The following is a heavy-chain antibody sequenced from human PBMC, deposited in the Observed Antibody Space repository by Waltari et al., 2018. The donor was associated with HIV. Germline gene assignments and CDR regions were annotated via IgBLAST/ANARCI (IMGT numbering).Heavy chain of an antibody. Sequence: QVQLVQSGAEVKKPGSSVKVSCKASGGAFSSSTINWVRKAPGQGLEWLGRIIPMSNTPNNAQKFQGRVTITADKSTSTAYMELTSLRSDDTAVYYCASARETMGVDFDSLGLGTLVTVSS. D-gene: IGHD3-16*01. CDR2: IIPMSNTP. V-gene: IGHV1-69*08. J-gene: IGHJ4*02. CDR3: ASARETMGVDFDS. CDR1: GGAFSSST.